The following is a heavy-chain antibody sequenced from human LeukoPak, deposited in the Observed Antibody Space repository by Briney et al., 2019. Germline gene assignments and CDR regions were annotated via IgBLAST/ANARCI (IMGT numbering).Heavy chain of an antibody. J-gene: IGHJ6*02. V-gene: IGHV4-4*02. CDR2: IYHSGST. Sequence: GSLRLSCAASGFTFSNAWMSWVRQPPGKGLEWIGEIYHSGSTNYNPSLKSRVTISVDKSKNQFSLKLSSVTAADTAVYYCARGSGYRAYYYYYGMDVWGQGTTVTVSS. CDR1: GFTFSNAW. CDR3: ARGSGYRAYYYYYGMDV. D-gene: IGHD5-12*01.